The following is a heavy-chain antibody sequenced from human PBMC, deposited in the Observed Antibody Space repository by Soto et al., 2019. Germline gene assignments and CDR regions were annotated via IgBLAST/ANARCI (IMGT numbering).Heavy chain of an antibody. D-gene: IGHD4-4*01. CDR2: ISSSGSTI. CDR3: ARDHYSNNGRGSFDP. Sequence: QVQLVESGGCLVKPGGSLRLSCAGSGFTFSDFYMSWIRQAPGKCLEWLSYISSSGSTIYYADSVKGRFTISRDNAKNSLYLQMNSLRAEDTAVYYCARDHYSNNGRGSFDPWGQGTLGTVSS. CDR1: GFTFSDFY. J-gene: IGHJ5*02. V-gene: IGHV3-11*01.